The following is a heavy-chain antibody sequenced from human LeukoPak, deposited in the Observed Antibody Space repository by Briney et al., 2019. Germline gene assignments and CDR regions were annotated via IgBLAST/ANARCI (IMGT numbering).Heavy chain of an antibody. V-gene: IGHV3-23*01. CDR1: GFTFSSYA. CDR2: ISGSGGST. D-gene: IGHD6-13*01. Sequence: GGSLRLSCAASGFTFSSYAMSWVRQAPGKGLEWVSAISGSGGSTYYADSVKGRFTISRDNSKNTLYLQMNSLRAEDTAVYYCAKGSAAAGSVVVIIDYWGQGTLVTVSS. J-gene: IGHJ4*02. CDR3: AKGSAAAGSVVVIIDY.